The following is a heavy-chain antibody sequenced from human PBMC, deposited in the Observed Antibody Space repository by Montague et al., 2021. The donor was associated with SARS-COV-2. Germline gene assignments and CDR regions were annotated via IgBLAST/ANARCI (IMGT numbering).Heavy chain of an antibody. J-gene: IGHJ4*02. V-gene: IGHV4-59*01. CDR3: GRGTGYDYYFDC. Sequence: SETLSLTCSVSGGSISDYYWNWIRQPQGKGQEWNGYTYNNTGNTXYNHSFQSRVTITLDTSKNKFSLKLRSVTAADTALYFCGRGTGYDYYFDCWGLGTLVTVSS. CDR2: TYNNTGNT. D-gene: IGHD2-8*02. CDR1: GGSISDYY.